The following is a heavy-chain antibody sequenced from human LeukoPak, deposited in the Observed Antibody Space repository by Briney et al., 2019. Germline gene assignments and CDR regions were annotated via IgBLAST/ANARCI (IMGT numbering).Heavy chain of an antibody. Sequence: GASVKVSCKASGYTXTDSYILGVRQAPGQGLECIGWINPNNGGTDYAQRFQGRVTMTRDTSISTAYMELSGLKSDDTAVYFCARRGYSYAPDYWGQGTLVTVSS. V-gene: IGHV1-2*02. CDR3: ARRGYSYAPDY. CDR2: INPNNGGT. D-gene: IGHD5-18*01. J-gene: IGHJ4*02. CDR1: GYTXTDSY.